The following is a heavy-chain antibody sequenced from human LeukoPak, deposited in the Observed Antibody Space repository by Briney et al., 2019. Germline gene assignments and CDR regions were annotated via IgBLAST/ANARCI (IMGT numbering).Heavy chain of an antibody. D-gene: IGHD3-3*01. CDR2: IKQDGSEK. CDR1: GFTFSTYW. Sequence: PGGSLRLSCAASGFTFSTYWMTWVRQAPGKGLEWVANIKQDGSEKYYVDSVKGRFTISRDNAKNSLYLQTNSLRAEDTAVYYCARDRGGGDFWSGYHDAFDIWGQGTMVTVSS. V-gene: IGHV3-7*01. J-gene: IGHJ3*02. CDR3: ARDRGGGDFWSGYHDAFDI.